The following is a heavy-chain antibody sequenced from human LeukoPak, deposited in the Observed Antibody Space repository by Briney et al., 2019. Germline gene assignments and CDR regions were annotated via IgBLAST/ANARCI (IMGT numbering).Heavy chain of an antibody. D-gene: IGHD6-13*01. V-gene: IGHV1-18*01. CDR3: ARDRVPVAAALGFDI. Sequence: ASVKVSCRASGYTFTSYGISWVRQAPGQGLEWMGWISAYNGNTNYAQKLQGRVTMTTDTSTSTAYMELRSLRSDDTAVYYCARDRVPVAAALGFDIWGQGTMVTVSS. CDR1: GYTFTSYG. CDR2: ISAYNGNT. J-gene: IGHJ3*02.